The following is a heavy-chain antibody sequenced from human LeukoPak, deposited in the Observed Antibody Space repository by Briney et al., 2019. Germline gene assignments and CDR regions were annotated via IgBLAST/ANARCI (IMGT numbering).Heavy chain of an antibody. V-gene: IGHV4-39*07. CDR2: IYSSGST. J-gene: IGHJ4*02. CDR3: ARLAGPTSYFDY. D-gene: IGHD7-27*01. CDR1: GGSISSTSYY. Sequence: PSETLSLTCVVSGGSISSTSYYWGWIRQPPGKGLEWIGSIYSSGSTFYNPSLKSRVTISVDTSKKQFSAKMSSVTAADTAVYYCARLAGPTSYFDYWGQGTLVTVSS.